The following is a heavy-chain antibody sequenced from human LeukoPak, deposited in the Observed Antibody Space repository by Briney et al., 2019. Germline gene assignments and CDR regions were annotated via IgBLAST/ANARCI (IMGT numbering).Heavy chain of an antibody. Sequence: ASVKVSCKASGYTFTGHYIHWVRQAPGQGLEWMGWINPNSGGTNSAQKFQVRVTMTRDTSISTAYMELSRLRSDDTAVYYCARGYYGDYVDYWGQGTLVTVSS. CDR2: INPNSGGT. CDR3: ARGYYGDYVDY. V-gene: IGHV1-2*02. CDR1: GYTFTGHY. D-gene: IGHD4-17*01. J-gene: IGHJ4*02.